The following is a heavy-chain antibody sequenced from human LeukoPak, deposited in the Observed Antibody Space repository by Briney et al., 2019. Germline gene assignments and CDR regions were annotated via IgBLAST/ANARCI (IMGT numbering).Heavy chain of an antibody. Sequence: GSLRLSCAASGFTFSSYAMSWVRQAPGKGLEWVSAITSSGGNTFYADSVKGRFTISRDNSKNTLYLQMNSLRAEDTAIYYCAKGVEWFGEFNPNWFDPWGQGTRVTVSS. CDR1: GFTFSSYA. J-gene: IGHJ5*02. CDR2: ITSSGGNT. CDR3: AKGVEWFGEFNPNWFDP. V-gene: IGHV3-23*01. D-gene: IGHD3-10*01.